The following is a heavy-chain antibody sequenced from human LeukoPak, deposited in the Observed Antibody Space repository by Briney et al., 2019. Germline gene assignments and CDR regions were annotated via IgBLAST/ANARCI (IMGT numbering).Heavy chain of an antibody. CDR3: AKDGTSGGSCCYDY. J-gene: IGHJ4*02. V-gene: IGHV3-30*07. Sequence: PGGSLRLSCAASGFTFSSYAMHWVRQAPGKGLEWVAVISYDGSNKYYADSVKGRFTISRDNSKNTLYLQMNSLRAEDTAVYYCAKDGTSGGSCCYDYWGQGTLVTVSS. CDR1: GFTFSSYA. CDR2: ISYDGSNK. D-gene: IGHD2-15*01.